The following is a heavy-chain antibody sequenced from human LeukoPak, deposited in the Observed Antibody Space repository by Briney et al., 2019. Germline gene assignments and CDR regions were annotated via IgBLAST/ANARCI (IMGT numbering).Heavy chain of an antibody. D-gene: IGHD3-10*01. CDR3: ARSDYYGSGSLDY. Sequence: PGGSLRLSCAASGFTFSSYSMNWVRQAPGKGLEWVSYISSNSSTIYYADSVKGRFTISRDNAKNSLYLQMNSLRAEDTAVYYCARSDYYGSGSLDYWGQGTLVTVSS. J-gene: IGHJ4*02. V-gene: IGHV3-48*04. CDR1: GFTFSSYS. CDR2: ISSNSSTI.